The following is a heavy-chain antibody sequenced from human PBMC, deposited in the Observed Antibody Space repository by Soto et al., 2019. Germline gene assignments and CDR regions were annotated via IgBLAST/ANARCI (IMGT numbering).Heavy chain of an antibody. CDR3: ARARRICSGATCYTYDWQI. D-gene: IGHD2-15*01. CDR2: IYDSGRT. V-gene: IGHV4-59*01. Sequence: QVQLQESGPGLVKPSETLSLTCTVSGGSISSYHWSWIRQSPGKGLEWIGHIYDSGRTKYNPTLKSRVTILVDTSKNQFSLKLSSVTAADTAVYYCARARRICSGATCYTYDWQIWGQGTLVTVSS. J-gene: IGHJ4*02. CDR1: GGSISSYH.